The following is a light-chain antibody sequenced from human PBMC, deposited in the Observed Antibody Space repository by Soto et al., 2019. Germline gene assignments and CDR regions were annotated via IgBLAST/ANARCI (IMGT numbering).Light chain of an antibody. CDR2: GTS. Sequence: EIVMTQSPATLSLSPGERATLSCRASQSVSSYLAWYQQKPGQAPRLLIYGTSTRSTGIPARFSGSGSGTEFTLTISSLQSEDFAVYYCQHYDNWPLTFGQGTRLEIK. V-gene: IGKV3-15*01. J-gene: IGKJ5*01. CDR3: QHYDNWPLT. CDR1: QSVSSY.